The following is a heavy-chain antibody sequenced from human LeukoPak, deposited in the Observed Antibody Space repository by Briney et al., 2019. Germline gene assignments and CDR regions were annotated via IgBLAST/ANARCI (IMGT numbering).Heavy chain of an antibody. J-gene: IGHJ5*02. CDR2: IYYSGST. Sequence: MASETLSLTCTVSGGSISSGGYYWSWIRQHPGKGLEWIGYIYYSGSTYYNPSLKSRVTISVDTSKNQFSLKLSSVTAADTAVYYCARSPGGATPEDLDPWGQGTLVTVSS. V-gene: IGHV4-31*03. CDR1: GGSISSGGYY. D-gene: IGHD1-26*01. CDR3: ARSPGGATPEDLDP.